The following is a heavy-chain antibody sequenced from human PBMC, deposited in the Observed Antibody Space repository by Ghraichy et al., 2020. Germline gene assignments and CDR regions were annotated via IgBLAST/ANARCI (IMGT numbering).Heavy chain of an antibody. V-gene: IGHV1-69*04. J-gene: IGHJ6*02. D-gene: IGHD2-2*02. CDR3: ARDSPYCSSTSCYNYYYYGMDV. Sequence: SXKVSCKASGGTFSSYTISWVRQAPGQGLEWMGRIIPILGIANYAQKFQGRVTITADKSTSTAYMELSSLRSEDTAVYYCARDSPYCSSTSCYNYYYYGMDVGGQGTTVTVSS. CDR2: IIPILGIA. CDR1: GGTFSSYT.